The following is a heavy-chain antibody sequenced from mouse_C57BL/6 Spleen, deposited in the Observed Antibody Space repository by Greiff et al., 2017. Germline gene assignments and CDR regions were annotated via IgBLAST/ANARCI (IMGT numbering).Heavy chain of an antibody. Sequence: EVQLVESGPGLVKPSQSLSLTCSVTGYSITSGYYWNWIRQFPGNKLEWMGYISYDGSNNYNPSLKNRISITRDTSKNQFFLKLNSVTTEDTATYYCARGDYYGSSYCFAYWGQGTLVTVSA. CDR1: GYSITSGYY. J-gene: IGHJ3*01. CDR3: ARGDYYGSSYCFAY. D-gene: IGHD1-1*01. CDR2: ISYDGSN. V-gene: IGHV3-6*01.